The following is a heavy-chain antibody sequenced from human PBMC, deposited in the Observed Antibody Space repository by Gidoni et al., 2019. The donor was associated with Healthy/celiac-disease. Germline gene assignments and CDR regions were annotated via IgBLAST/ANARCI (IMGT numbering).Heavy chain of an antibody. D-gene: IGHD1-26*01. J-gene: IGHJ6*03. Sequence: STYYADSVKGRFTISRDNSKNTLYLQMNSLRAEDTAVYYCAKVVGAKVHYYYMDVWGKGTTVTVSS. V-gene: IGHV3-23*01. CDR3: AKVVGAKVHYYYMDV. CDR2: ST.